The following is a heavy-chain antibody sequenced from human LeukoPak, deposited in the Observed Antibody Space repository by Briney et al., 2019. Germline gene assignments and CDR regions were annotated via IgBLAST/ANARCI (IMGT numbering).Heavy chain of an antibody. J-gene: IGHJ4*02. D-gene: IGHD3-22*01. V-gene: IGHV3-23*01. CDR1: GFTFSSYA. Sequence: PGGSLRLSCAASGFTFSSYAMSWVRQAPGKGLEWVSAISGSGGSTYYADSVKGRFTISRDNSKNTLYQQMNSLRAEDTAVYYCAKDDVLLYYYDSSGYYYWGQGTLVTVSS. CDR2: ISGSGGST. CDR3: AKDDVLLYYYDSSGYYY.